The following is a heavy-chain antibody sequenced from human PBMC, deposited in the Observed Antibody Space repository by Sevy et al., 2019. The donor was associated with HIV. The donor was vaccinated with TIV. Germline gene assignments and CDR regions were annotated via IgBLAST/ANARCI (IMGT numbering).Heavy chain of an antibody. CDR3: ARGDGVVAAGTWGFDP. J-gene: IGHJ5*02. V-gene: IGHV3-7*04. Sequence: GGSLRLSCAASEFTFSRFWMSWVRQAPGKGLEWVAKINQDGSERKYVDSVKGRFTISRDNAKNSLYLQTNSVRDEDLAVYDCARGDGVVAAGTWGFDPWGQGTLVTVSS. D-gene: IGHD2-15*01. CDR2: INQDGSER. CDR1: EFTFSRFW.